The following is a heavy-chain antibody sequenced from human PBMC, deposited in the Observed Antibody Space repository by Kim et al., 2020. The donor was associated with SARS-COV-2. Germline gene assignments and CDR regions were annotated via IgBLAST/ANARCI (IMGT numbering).Heavy chain of an antibody. CDR3: ASNLGYCSSTSCYDFDY. D-gene: IGHD2-2*01. J-gene: IGHJ4*02. CDR1: GGSISSGGYY. V-gene: IGHV4-31*03. CDR2: IYYSGST. Sequence: SETLSLTCTVSGGSISSGGYYWSWIRQHPGKGLEWIGYIYYSGSTYYNPSLKRRVTISVDTSKNQFSLKLSSVTAADTAVYYCASNLGYCSSTSCYDFDYWGQGTLVTVSS.